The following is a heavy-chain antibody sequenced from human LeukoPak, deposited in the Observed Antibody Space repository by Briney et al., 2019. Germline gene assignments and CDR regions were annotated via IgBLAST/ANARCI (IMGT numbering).Heavy chain of an antibody. D-gene: IGHD6-13*01. CDR2: ISAYNGNT. V-gene: IGHV1-18*01. Sequence: GASVKVSCKASGYTFTSYGISWVRQAPGQGLEWMGRISAYNGNTNYAQKLQGRVTMTRDMSTSTVYMELSSLRSEDTAVYYCAREAAAGNFDYWGQGTLVTVSS. J-gene: IGHJ4*02. CDR1: GYTFTSYG. CDR3: AREAAAGNFDY.